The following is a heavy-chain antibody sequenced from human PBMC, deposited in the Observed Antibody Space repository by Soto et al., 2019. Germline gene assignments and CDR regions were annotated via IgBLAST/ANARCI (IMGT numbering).Heavy chain of an antibody. CDR3: ARHKYHSRGSSAY. Sequence: SSETLSLTCTVSGGSISSSSYYWGWIRQPPGKGLEWIGSIYYSGSTYYNPSLKSRVTISVDTSKNQFSLKLSSVTAADTALFYWARHKYHSRGSSAYLGQGTLVTVPQ. V-gene: IGHV4-39*01. D-gene: IGHD3-22*01. CDR1: GGSISSSSYY. J-gene: IGHJ4*02. CDR2: IYYSGST.